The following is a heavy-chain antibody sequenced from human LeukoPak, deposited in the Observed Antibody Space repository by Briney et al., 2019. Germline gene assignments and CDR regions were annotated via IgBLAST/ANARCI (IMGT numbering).Heavy chain of an antibody. CDR2: ISSNGGST. D-gene: IGHD3-9*01. J-gene: IGHJ4*02. CDR1: GFTFSSYA. Sequence: QPGGSLRLSCAASGFTFSSYAMHWVRQAPGKGLEYVSAISSNGGSTYYEDSVKGRFTISRDNSKNTLYLQMGSLRAEDMAVYYCARGPDILTGYYFDYWGQGTLVTVSS. CDR3: ARGPDILTGYYFDY. V-gene: IGHV3-64*02.